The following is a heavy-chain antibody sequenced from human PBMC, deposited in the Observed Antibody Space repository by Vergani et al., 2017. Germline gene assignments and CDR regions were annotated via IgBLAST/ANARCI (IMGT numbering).Heavy chain of an antibody. Sequence: EVQLVESGGGLVQPGGSLRLSCAASGFTFSSYWMSWVRQAPGKGLEWVSAISGSGGSTYYADSVKGRFTISRDNSKNTLYLQMNSLRAEDTAVYYCAKAALNWGYDSSGYYTIDYWGQGTLVTVSS. D-gene: IGHD3-22*01. J-gene: IGHJ4*02. V-gene: IGHV3-23*04. CDR1: GFTFSSYW. CDR2: ISGSGGST. CDR3: AKAALNWGYDSSGYYTIDY.